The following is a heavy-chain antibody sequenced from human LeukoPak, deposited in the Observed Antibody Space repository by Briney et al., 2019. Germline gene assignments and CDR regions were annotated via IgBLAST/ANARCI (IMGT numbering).Heavy chain of an antibody. CDR2: IWYDGSNK. J-gene: IGHJ4*02. CDR1: GYTFTSYG. V-gene: IGHV3-33*01. Sequence: SCKASGYTFTSYGISWVRQAPGKGLEWVAVIWYDGSNKYYADSVKGRFTISRDNSKNTLYLQMNSLRAEDTAVYYCARESVKSAAEVYFDYWGQGTLVTVSS. CDR3: ARESVKSAAEVYFDY. D-gene: IGHD6-13*01.